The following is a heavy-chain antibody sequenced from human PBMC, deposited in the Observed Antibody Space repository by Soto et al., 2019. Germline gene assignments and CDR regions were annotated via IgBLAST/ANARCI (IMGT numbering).Heavy chain of an antibody. CDR2: INWSGDST. J-gene: IGHJ4*02. CDR1: GFTFSNYA. CDR3: AKKYHYGSGTYPFYFDY. V-gene: IGHV3-23*01. Sequence: EVQLLESGGGLVQPGGSLRLSCAASGFTFSNYAKSWVRQASAKALEWVSTINWSGDSTYYADSVKGRFTISRDNSRNTLYLQMNSLRAEDTAVHSCAKKYHYGSGTYPFYFDYWGQGTLVTVSS. D-gene: IGHD3-10*01.